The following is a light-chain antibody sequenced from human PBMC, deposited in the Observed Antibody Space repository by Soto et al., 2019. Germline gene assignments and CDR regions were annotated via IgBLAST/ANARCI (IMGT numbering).Light chain of an antibody. V-gene: IGKV1-39*01. CDR3: QQGYTSAIT. J-gene: IGKJ5*01. CDR2: AAS. CDR1: QSIGKH. Sequence: DIQMTQSPSSLSASVGDRVTITVRAIQSIGKHLNWYQQKPGKAPKFLIYAASNLQSGVPSRFSGSGSGTDFTLTVNSLQPEDFATYYCQQGYTSAITFGQGTRLETK.